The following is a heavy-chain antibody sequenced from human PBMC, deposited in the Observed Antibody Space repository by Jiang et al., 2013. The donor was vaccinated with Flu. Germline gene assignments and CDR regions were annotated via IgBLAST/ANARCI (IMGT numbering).Heavy chain of an antibody. CDR3: ARRRWDYGSGSYRRGWFDP. J-gene: IGHJ5*02. CDR1: GGSFSGYY. D-gene: IGHD3-10*01. V-gene: IGHV4-34*01. Sequence: LLKPSETLSLTCAVYGGSFSGYYWSWIRQPPGKGLEWIGEINHSGSTNYNPSLKSRVTISVDTSKNQFSLKLSSVTAADTAVYYCARRRWDYGSGSYRRGWFDPWGQGTLVTVSS. CDR2: INHSGST.